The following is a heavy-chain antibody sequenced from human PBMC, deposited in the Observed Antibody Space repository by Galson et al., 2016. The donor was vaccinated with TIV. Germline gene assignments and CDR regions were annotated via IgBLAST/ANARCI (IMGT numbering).Heavy chain of an antibody. CDR2: VYPRDSDA. D-gene: IGHD3-9*01. CDR1: GYNFATYW. V-gene: IGHV5-51*01. CDR3: AGRIDMMTMTGGVDAYDV. J-gene: IGHJ3*01. Sequence: QSGAEVKKPGESLKISCKGSGYNFATYWIGWVRQMPGKGLEWMGKVYPRDSDARYSPSFKDQVTFSGDTSTNTAYLQWLNVRASDSGIYYCAGRIDMMTMTGGVDAYDVWGQGTSVTVSS.